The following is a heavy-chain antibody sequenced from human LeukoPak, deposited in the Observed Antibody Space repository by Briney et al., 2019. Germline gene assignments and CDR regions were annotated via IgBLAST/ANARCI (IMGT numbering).Heavy chain of an antibody. Sequence: SETLSLTCAVYGGSFSGYYWSWIRQPPGKGLEWIGEINHSGSTNYNPSLKSRVTISVDTSKNQFSLKLSSVTAADTAVYYCASYQNRTLQPFDYWGQGTLVTVSS. CDR1: GGSFSGYY. V-gene: IGHV4-34*01. CDR2: INHSGST. D-gene: IGHD1-14*01. J-gene: IGHJ4*02. CDR3: ASYQNRTLQPFDY.